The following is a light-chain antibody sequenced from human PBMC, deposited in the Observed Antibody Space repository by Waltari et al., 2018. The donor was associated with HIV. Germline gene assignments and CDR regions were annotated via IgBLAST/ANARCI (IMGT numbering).Light chain of an antibody. CDR1: SSNIGAGYD. Sequence: QSVLTQPPSVSGAPGQRVTIPCTGSSSNIGAGYDVPWYQQIPRTAPKLLIYGNSHRPSGVPDRFSGSKSGTSASLAITGLQAEDEADYYCQSYDSSLSVWVFGGGTKLTVL. CDR2: GNS. J-gene: IGLJ3*02. V-gene: IGLV1-40*01. CDR3: QSYDSSLSVWV.